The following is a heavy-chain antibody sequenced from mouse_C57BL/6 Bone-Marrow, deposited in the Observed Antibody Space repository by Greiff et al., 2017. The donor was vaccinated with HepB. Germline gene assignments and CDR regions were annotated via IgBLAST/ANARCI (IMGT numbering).Heavy chain of an antibody. D-gene: IGHD1-1*01. Sequence: VQLVESGAELARPGASVKLSCKASGYTFTSYGISWVKQRTGQGLEWIGEIYPRSGNTYYNEKFKGKATLTADKSSRTAYMELRSLTSEDSAVYFCARGYYGARFAYWGQGTLVTVSA. J-gene: IGHJ3*01. V-gene: IGHV1-81*01. CDR2: IYPRSGNT. CDR3: ARGYYGARFAY. CDR1: GYTFTSYG.